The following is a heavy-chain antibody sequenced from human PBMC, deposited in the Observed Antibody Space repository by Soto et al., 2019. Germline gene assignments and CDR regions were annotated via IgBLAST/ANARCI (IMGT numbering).Heavy chain of an antibody. J-gene: IGHJ6*02. CDR3: ARKQMAGPYYYYGMDV. V-gene: IGHV3-23*01. Sequence: EVQLLESGGGLVQPGGSLRLSCAASGFTFSSYAMSWVRQAPGKGLEWVSAIGGSGGSTYYADSVKGRFTISRDNSKNTLYLQMNSLRAEDTAVYYCARKQMAGPYYYYGMDVWGQGTTVTVSS. D-gene: IGHD6-19*01. CDR1: GFTFSSYA. CDR2: IGGSGGST.